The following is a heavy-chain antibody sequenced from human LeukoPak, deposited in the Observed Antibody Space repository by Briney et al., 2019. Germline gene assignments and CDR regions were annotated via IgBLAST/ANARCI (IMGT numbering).Heavy chain of an antibody. V-gene: IGHV4-39*01. D-gene: IGHD6-19*01. J-gene: IGHJ4*02. CDR1: GGSISSSSYY. CDR3: ARVKGVAGPKGYYFDY. CDR2: IYYSGST. Sequence: SETLSLTCTVSGGSISSSSYYWGWIRQPPGKGLEWIGSIYYSGSTYYNPSLKSRVTISVDTSKNQFSLKLSSVTAADTAVYYCARVKGVAGPKGYYFDYWGQGTPVTVSS.